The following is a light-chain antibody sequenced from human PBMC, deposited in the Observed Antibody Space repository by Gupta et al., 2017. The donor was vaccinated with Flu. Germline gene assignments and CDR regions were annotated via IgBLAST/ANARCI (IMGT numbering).Light chain of an antibody. CDR1: SSNIGAGYD. V-gene: IGLV1-40*01. CDR3: QSYDSSLSGWL. CDR2: GNS. J-gene: IGLJ2*01. Sequence: QSVLTQPPSVSGAPGQRVTIPCTGSSSNIGAGYDVHWYQQLPGTAPKLLVYGNSHRPSGVPDRFSGSKSGTSASLAITGLQAEDEADYYCQSYDSSLSGWLFGGGTKLTVL.